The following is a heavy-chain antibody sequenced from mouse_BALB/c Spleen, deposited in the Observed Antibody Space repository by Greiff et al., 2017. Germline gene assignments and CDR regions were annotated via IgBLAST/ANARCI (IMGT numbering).Heavy chain of an antibody. Sequence: EVMLVESGAGLVKPGESLTLTCAASGFTFSSYAMSWVRQSPEKSLEWVAGISSGGSYNYYSDTVTGRFTISRDNDKNTLFLVMRSQTAEDTAKYYCAGGYDGYAGLDYWGQGTLVTVSA. J-gene: IGHJ3*01. CDR2: ISSGGSYN. D-gene: IGHD2-2*01. CDR1: GFTFSSYA. V-gene: IGHV5-9-4*01. CDR3: AGGYDGYAGLDY.